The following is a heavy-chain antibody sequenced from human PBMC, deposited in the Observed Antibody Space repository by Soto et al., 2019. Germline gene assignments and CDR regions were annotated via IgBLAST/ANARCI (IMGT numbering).Heavy chain of an antibody. CDR1: GFTFSSYA. V-gene: IGHV3-23*01. CDR3: AKDRGVTMVRGVIIKRIFDD. D-gene: IGHD3-10*01. Sequence: PGGSLRLSCAASGFTFSSYAMSWVRQAPGKGREWVSAISGSGGSTYYADSVKGRFTISRDNSKNTLYLQMNSLRAEDTAVYYCAKDRGVTMVRGVIIKRIFDDGGQGTLVTVSS. J-gene: IGHJ4*02. CDR2: ISGSGGST.